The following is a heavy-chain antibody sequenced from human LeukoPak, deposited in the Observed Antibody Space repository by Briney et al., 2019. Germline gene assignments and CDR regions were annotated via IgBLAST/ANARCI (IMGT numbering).Heavy chain of an antibody. J-gene: IGHJ4*02. CDR1: GFTVSSHA. CDR3: ASEEGYCSSTSCFPFDY. CDR2: ISYDGSNK. V-gene: IGHV3-30*04. D-gene: IGHD2-2*01. Sequence: PGGSLRLSCAVSGFTVSSHAMSWVRQAPGKGLEWVAVISYDGSNKYYADSVKGRFTISRDNSKNTLYLQMNSLRAEDTAVYYCASEEGYCSSTSCFPFDYWGQGTLVTVSS.